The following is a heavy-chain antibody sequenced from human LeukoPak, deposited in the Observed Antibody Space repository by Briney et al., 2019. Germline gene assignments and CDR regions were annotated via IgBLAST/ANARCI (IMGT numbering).Heavy chain of an antibody. CDR1: GGYISTYY. D-gene: IGHD3-16*01. J-gene: IGHJ2*01. Sequence: SETLSLTCTVSGGYISTYYWSWIRQPPGKGLEWIGYIYYTGITNYNASLRSRVSISVDTTNNQFSLTLTSVPAADTAVYYCARDREDHNLGVWYFDIWGRGIPVTVSS. V-gene: IGHV4-59*01. CDR2: IYYTGIT. CDR3: ARDREDHNLGVWYFDI.